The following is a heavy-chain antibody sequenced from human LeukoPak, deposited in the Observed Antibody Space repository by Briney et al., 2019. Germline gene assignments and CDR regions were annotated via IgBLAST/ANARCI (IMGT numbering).Heavy chain of an antibody. D-gene: IGHD1/OR15-1a*01. CDR2: IKQDGSEK. CDR1: GFTFSSYW. Sequence: GGSLRLSCAASGFTFSSYWMSWVRQAPGKGLGWLANIKQDGSEKYYVDSVKGRFTISRDNAKNSLYLQMNSFRAEDTAVYYCARDWDNVGWFDPWGQGTLVTVSS. CDR3: ARDWDNVGWFDP. V-gene: IGHV3-7*01. J-gene: IGHJ5*02.